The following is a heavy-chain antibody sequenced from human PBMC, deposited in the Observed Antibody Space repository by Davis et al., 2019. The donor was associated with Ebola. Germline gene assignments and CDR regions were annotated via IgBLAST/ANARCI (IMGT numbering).Heavy chain of an antibody. CDR1: GFTFSDYY. CDR2: ISSSGSTI. V-gene: IGHV3-11*04. D-gene: IGHD3-22*01. Sequence: GGSLRLSCAASGFTFSDYYMSWIRQAPGKGLEWVSYISSSGSTIYYADSVKGRFTISRDNAKNSLYLQMNSLRAEDTAVYYCARETYYYDSSGYSGYFDYWGQGTLVTVSS. CDR3: ARETYYYDSSGYSGYFDY. J-gene: IGHJ4*02.